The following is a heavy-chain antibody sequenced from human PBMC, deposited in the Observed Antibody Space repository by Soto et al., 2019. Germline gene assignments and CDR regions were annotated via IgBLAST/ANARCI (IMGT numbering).Heavy chain of an antibody. J-gene: IGHJ6*03. D-gene: IGHD2-2*01. Sequence: GESLKISCKGSGYSFTSYWIGWVRQMPGKGLEWMGIIYPGDSDTRYSPSFQGQVTISADKSISTAYLQWSSLKASDTAMYYCARRSCSSTSCPPGPYYMDVWGKGTTVTVSS. CDR3: ARRSCSSTSCPPGPYYMDV. V-gene: IGHV5-51*01. CDR1: GYSFTSYW. CDR2: IYPGDSDT.